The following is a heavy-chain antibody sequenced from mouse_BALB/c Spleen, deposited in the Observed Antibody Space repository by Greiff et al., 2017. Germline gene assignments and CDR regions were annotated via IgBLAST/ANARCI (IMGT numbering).Heavy chain of an antibody. J-gene: IGHJ4*01. Sequence: VQLQQSGAELARPGASVKLSCKASGYTFTSYWMQWVKQRPGQGLEWIGAIYPGDGDTRYTQKFKGKATLTADKSSSTAYMQLSSLASEDSAVYYCARFTTVAYAMDYWGQGTSVTVSS. CDR2: IYPGDGDT. D-gene: IGHD1-1*01. V-gene: IGHV1-87*01. CDR1: GYTFTSYW. CDR3: ARFTTVAYAMDY.